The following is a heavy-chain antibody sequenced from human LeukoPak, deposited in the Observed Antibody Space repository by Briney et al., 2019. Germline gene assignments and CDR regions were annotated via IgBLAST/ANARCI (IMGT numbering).Heavy chain of an antibody. CDR1: GFSVRTYW. CDR2: ISSDGTIT. V-gene: IGHV3-74*01. D-gene: IGHD2-8*01. CDR3: VREDRILLGNDAFDI. Sequence: PGGSLRLSCAASGFSVRTYWMSWVRQAPGKGLVWLSRISSDGTITNYADAVKGRSTLSGDSAKNTLYLQMNSLRGEDTAVYYCVREDRILLGNDAFDIWGQGTMVTVSS. J-gene: IGHJ3*02.